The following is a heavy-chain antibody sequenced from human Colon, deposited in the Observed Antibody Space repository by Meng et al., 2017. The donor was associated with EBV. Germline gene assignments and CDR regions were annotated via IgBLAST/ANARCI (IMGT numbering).Heavy chain of an antibody. CDR2: INHSGST. D-gene: IGHD1-26*01. Sequence: GQRKRGGEGLFKPSETRSVTCAVDGGSLSGYYWGLIRQHPEKGLEWIGEINHSGSTNYNPSLKSRVTISVDTSKKQFSLKLSSVTAADTAVYYCARGPGGSYYLYYFDYWGQGTLVTVSS. CDR3: ARGPGGSYYLYYFDY. J-gene: IGHJ4*02. V-gene: IGHV4-34*01. CDR1: GGSLSGYY.